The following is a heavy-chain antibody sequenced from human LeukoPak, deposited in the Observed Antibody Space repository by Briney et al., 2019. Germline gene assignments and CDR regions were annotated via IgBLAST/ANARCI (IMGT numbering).Heavy chain of an antibody. CDR3: AKGGRRYSGSEDYFDY. CDR1: GFTFSSYG. CDR2: ISYDGSNK. J-gene: IGHJ4*02. D-gene: IGHD5-12*01. Sequence: GGSLRLSCAASGFTFSSYGMHWVRQAPGKGLEWVAVISYDGSNKYFADSVKGRFTISRDNSKNTLYLQMNGLRAEDTAVYYCAKGGRRYSGSEDYFDYWGQGTLVTVSS. V-gene: IGHV3-30*18.